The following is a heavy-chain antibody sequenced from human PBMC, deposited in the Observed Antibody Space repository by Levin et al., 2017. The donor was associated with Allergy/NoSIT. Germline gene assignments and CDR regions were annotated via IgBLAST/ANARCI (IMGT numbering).Heavy chain of an antibody. CDR1: GFIFSSYT. V-gene: IGHV3-23*01. CDR3: AVESGYSYGYNPFDY. Sequence: SGGSLRLSCAASGFIFSSYTMSWVRQAPGKGLEWISAISASGGSTYADSVKGRFTISRDNSKNTLYLQMNSLRAEDTAVYYCAVESGYSYGYNPFDYWGQGTLVTVSS. CDR2: ISASGGST. J-gene: IGHJ4*02. D-gene: IGHD5-18*01.